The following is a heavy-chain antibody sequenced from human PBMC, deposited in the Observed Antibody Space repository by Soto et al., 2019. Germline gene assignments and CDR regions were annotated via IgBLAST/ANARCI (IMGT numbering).Heavy chain of an antibody. CDR1: GSCISSGCYY. CDR2: IYYSGST. J-gene: IGHJ3*02. V-gene: IGHV4-31*03. Sequence: SQTLSLTCTVSGSCISSGCYYWSLIPQHPGKGLEWIGYIYYSGSTYYNPSLKSRVTISVATSKNQFSLKLSSVTAADTAVYYCPRESGATALRDAFDIWGQGTMVTVSS. CDR3: PRESGATALRDAFDI. D-gene: IGHD5-12*01.